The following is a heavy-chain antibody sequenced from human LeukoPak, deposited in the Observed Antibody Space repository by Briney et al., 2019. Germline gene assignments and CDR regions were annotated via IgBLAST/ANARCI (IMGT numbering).Heavy chain of an antibody. CDR3: ASSGSYGVWYFDY. D-gene: IGHD1-26*01. Sequence: GASVKVSCKASGYTFTGYYMHWVRQAPGQGLEWMGGIIPIFGTENYAQKFQGRVTITTDESTSTAYMELSSLRSEDTAVYYCASSGSYGVWYFDYWGQGTLVTVSS. CDR2: IIPIFGTE. V-gene: IGHV1-69*05. J-gene: IGHJ4*02. CDR1: GYTFTGYY.